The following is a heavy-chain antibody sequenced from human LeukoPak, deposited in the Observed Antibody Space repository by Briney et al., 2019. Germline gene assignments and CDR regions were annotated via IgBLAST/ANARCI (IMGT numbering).Heavy chain of an antibody. J-gene: IGHJ4*02. V-gene: IGHV3-74*01. CDR3: ARGGPHDYFDY. Sequence: GRSLRLSCAASGFTFSSYWMHWVRQAPGKGLVWVSRINSDGSSTSYADSVKGRFTISRDNAKNTLYLQMNSLRAEDTAVYYCARGGPHDYFDYWGQGTLVTVSS. CDR1: GFTFSSYW. D-gene: IGHD1-14*01. CDR2: INSDGSST.